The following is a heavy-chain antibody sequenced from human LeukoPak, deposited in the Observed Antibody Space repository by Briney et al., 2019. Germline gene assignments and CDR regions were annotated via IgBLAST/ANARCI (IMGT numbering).Heavy chain of an antibody. CDR2: ISSSSSYI. D-gene: IGHD3-22*01. J-gene: IGHJ4*02. CDR3: ARAYYYDSSGYYYAFDY. CDR1: GFTFSSHA. Sequence: PGGSLRLSCAASGFTFSSHAMNWVRQAPGKGLEWVSSISSSSSYIYYADSVKGRFTISRDNAKNSLYLQMNSLRAEDTAVYYCARAYYYDSSGYYYAFDYWGQGTLVTVSS. V-gene: IGHV3-21*01.